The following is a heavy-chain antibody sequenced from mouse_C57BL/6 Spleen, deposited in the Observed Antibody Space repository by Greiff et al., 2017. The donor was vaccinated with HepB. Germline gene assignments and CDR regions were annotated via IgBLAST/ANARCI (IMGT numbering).Heavy chain of an antibody. Sequence: VQLQQSGPELVKPGASVKISCKASGYTFTDYYMNWVKQSHGKSLEWIGDINPNNGGTSYNQKFKGKATLTVDKSSSTAYMELRSLTSEDSAVYYCARMGWSYYFDYWGQGTTLTVSS. V-gene: IGHV1-26*01. CDR1: GYTFTDYY. CDR2: INPNNGGT. J-gene: IGHJ2*01. D-gene: IGHD2-3*01. CDR3: ARMGWSYYFDY.